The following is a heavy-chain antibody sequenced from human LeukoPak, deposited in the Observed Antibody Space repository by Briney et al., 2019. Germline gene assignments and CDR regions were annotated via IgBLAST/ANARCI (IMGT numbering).Heavy chain of an antibody. J-gene: IGHJ4*02. CDR1: GFSFRSYS. D-gene: IGHD1-1*01. V-gene: IGHV3-21*01. Sequence: PGGSLRLSCAASGFSFRSYSMDWVRQAPGKGLEWVSSITGSSSYISYADSVKGRFTISRDNAENSLFLQMNSLRPEDTAVYFCAGHRLEGGETFDSWGQGTLVTVSS. CDR2: ITGSSSYI. CDR3: AGHRLEGGETFDS.